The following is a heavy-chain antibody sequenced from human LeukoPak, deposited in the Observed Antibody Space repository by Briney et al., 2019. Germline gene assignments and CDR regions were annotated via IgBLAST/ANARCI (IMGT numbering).Heavy chain of an antibody. CDR2: ITVRGGNT. CDR1: EFXSSSYA. Sequence: PGGSLRLSSAAPEFXSSSYATQWVRAAPGTGLEWVSGITVRGGNTYYTSTVSGRFTNSRDNSKNALYLQMNSLRAEDTAGYYCAKYLTARCPPYALDVWGQGTTVTVSS. D-gene: IGHD1-14*01. CDR3: AKYLTARCPPYALDV. J-gene: IGHJ6*02. V-gene: IGHV3-23*01.